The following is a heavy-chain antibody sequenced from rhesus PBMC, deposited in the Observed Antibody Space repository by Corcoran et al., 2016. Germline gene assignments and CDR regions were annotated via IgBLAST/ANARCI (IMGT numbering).Heavy chain of an antibody. CDR3: STDPGGVCCTFDY. J-gene: IGHJ4*01. CDR2: ITNTGDRT. CDR1: GFTFSSHG. D-gene: IGHD2-39*02. V-gene: IGHV3S5*01. Sequence: EVQLVETGGGLVQPGGSLRLSCGASGFTFSSHGMSWVRQAPGKGVEWVSGITNTGDRTFYADSVKGRFTISRDNSKNTLSLQMNSLRAEDTAVYYCSTDPGGVCCTFDYWGQGVLVTVSS.